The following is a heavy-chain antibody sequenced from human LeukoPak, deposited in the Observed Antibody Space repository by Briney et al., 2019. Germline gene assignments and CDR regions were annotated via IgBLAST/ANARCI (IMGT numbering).Heavy chain of an antibody. Sequence: PGGSLRLSCAASGFTFSTYAMHWVRQAPGKGLEWVAVISYDGSNKYYADSVKGRFTISRDNSKNTLYLQMNSLRAEDTAVYYCANYGSGSYGLDYYYMDVWGKGTTVTVSS. CDR3: ANYGSGSYGLDYYYMDV. V-gene: IGHV3-30-3*01. CDR2: ISYDGSNK. CDR1: GFTFSTYA. D-gene: IGHD3-10*01. J-gene: IGHJ6*03.